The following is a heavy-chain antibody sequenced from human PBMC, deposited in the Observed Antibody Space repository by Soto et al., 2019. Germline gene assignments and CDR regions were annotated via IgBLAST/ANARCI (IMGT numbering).Heavy chain of an antibody. CDR3: AREDSSGWFDY. CDR1: GFTFSSYA. Sequence: GGSLRLSYAASGFTFSSYAMHWVRQAPGKGLEWVAVISYDGSNKYYADSVKGRFTISRDNSKNTLYLQMNSLRAEDTAVYYCAREDSSGWFDYWGQGTLVTVSS. J-gene: IGHJ4*02. CDR2: ISYDGSNK. D-gene: IGHD6-19*01. V-gene: IGHV3-30*04.